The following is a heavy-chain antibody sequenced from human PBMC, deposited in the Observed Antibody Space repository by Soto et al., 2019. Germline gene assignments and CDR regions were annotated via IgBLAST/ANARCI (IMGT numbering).Heavy chain of an antibody. CDR3: ASWRSSGDWFDP. D-gene: IGHD6-19*01. Sequence: QVQLVQSGAEVKKPGSSVKVSCEASGGTFSSYTISWVRQAPGQGLEWMGRIIPILGIANYAQKFQGRVTITEDKSTSTAYMELSSLRSEDTAVYYCASWRSSGDWFDPWGQGTLVTVSS. CDR1: GGTFSSYT. J-gene: IGHJ5*02. V-gene: IGHV1-69*02. CDR2: IIPILGIA.